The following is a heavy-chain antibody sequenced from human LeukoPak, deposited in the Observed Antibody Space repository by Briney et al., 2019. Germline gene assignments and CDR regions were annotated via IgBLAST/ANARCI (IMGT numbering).Heavy chain of an antibody. CDR3: ARDLGDSSGWNWFDP. J-gene: IGHJ5*02. V-gene: IGHV4-61*02. CDR1: GGSISSGSYY. Sequence: SETLSLTCTVSGGSISSGSYYWSWIRQPAGKGLEWIGRIYTSGSTNYNPSLKSRVTISVDTSKNQFSLKLSSVTAADTAVYCCARDLGDSSGWNWFDPWGQGTLVTVSS. D-gene: IGHD6-19*01. CDR2: IYTSGST.